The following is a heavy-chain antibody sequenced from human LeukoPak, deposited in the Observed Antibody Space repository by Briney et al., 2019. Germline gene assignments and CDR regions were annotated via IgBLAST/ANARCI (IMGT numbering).Heavy chain of an antibody. V-gene: IGHV3-30*04. CDR2: ISYDGSNK. CDR3: ARVGSSGWYEFVFDAFDI. Sequence: PGGSLRLSCAASGFTFSSYAMHWVRQAPGKGLEWVAVISYDGSNKYYADSVKGRFTISRDNSKNTLYLQMNSLRAEDTAVYHCARVGSSGWYEFVFDAFDIWGQGTMVTVSS. J-gene: IGHJ3*02. D-gene: IGHD6-19*01. CDR1: GFTFSSYA.